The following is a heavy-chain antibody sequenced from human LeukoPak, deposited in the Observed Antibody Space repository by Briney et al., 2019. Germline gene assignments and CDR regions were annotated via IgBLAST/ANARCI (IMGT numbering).Heavy chain of an antibody. V-gene: IGHV3-7*01. CDR3: AQGHYHMDV. Sequence: GGSLRLSCAASGFTFRDYWMTWVRQAAGKGLEWVASIEPDGSEKYYADSVKGRFNLSRDNVENSLYLQMNTLRVDDTAVYYCAQGHYHMDVGGHGTTVTVSS. J-gene: IGHJ6*02. CDR1: GFTFRDYW. CDR2: IEPDGSEK.